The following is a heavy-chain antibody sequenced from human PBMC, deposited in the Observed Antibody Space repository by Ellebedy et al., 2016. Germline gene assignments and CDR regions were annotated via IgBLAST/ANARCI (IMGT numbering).Heavy chain of an antibody. CDR2: IYTSGST. J-gene: IGHJ5*02. CDR1: GGSISSGDYY. D-gene: IGHD6-13*01. CDR3: ARDSQQLESRPGWFDP. V-gene: IGHV4-61*02. Sequence: SETLSLXXTVSGGSISSGDYYWSWIRQPAGKGLEWIGRIYTSGSTNYNPSLKSRVTMSVDTSKNQFSLKLSSVTAADTAVYYCARDSQQLESRPGWFDPWGQGTLVTVSS.